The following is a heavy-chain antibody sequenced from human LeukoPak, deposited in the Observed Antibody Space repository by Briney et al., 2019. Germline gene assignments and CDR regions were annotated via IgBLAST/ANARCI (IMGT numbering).Heavy chain of an antibody. Sequence: GGSLRLSCEASGFTFSTYPKHWVRQAPDKGLEWVAMISHHGSNEYYADSVKGRFTISRDNSKNTLYLQMNNPRVEDTAIYYCARVHDTSGYYHYFDSWGQGTLVTVSS. CDR2: ISHHGSNE. J-gene: IGHJ4*02. V-gene: IGHV3-30*14. D-gene: IGHD3-9*01. CDR1: GFTFSTYP. CDR3: ARVHDTSGYYHYFDS.